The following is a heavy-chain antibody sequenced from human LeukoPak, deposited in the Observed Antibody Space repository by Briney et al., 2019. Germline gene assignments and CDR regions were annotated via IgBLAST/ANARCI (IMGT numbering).Heavy chain of an antibody. CDR3: ARVSGSYYYYYMDV. Sequence: ASVKVSCKASGYTFTGYYMHWVRQAPGQALEWMGWINPNSGGTNYAQKFQGRVTMTRDTSISTAYMELSRLRSDDTAVYYCARVSGSYYYYYMDVWGKGTTVTVSS. CDR1: GYTFTGYY. CDR2: INPNSGGT. D-gene: IGHD1-26*01. V-gene: IGHV1-2*02. J-gene: IGHJ6*03.